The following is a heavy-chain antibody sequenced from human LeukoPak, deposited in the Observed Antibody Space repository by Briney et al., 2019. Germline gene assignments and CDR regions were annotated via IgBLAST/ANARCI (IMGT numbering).Heavy chain of an antibody. Sequence: GGSLRLSCAASGFTFSSYAMSWVRQAPGKGLEWASAISGSGGSTYYADSVKGRFTISRDNSKNTLYLQMNSLRAEDTAVYYCAKAHGYSYGFSSPAYYYMDVWGKGTTVTVSS. D-gene: IGHD5-18*01. V-gene: IGHV3-23*01. CDR3: AKAHGYSYGFSSPAYYYMDV. CDR2: ISGSGGST. CDR1: GFTFSSYA. J-gene: IGHJ6*03.